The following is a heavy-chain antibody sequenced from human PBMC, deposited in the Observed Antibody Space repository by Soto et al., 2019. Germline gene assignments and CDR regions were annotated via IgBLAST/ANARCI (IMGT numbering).Heavy chain of an antibody. CDR2: IWYDGSNK. Sequence: QVQLVESGGGVVQPGRSLRLSCAASGFTFSSYGMHWVRQAPGKGLEWVAVIWYDGSNKYYADSVKGRFTISRDNSKNTLYLQMNSLRAEDMAVYYCARDRLAAAGTNYNGMDVWGQGTTVTVSS. V-gene: IGHV3-33*01. J-gene: IGHJ6*02. CDR1: GFTFSSYG. CDR3: ARDRLAAAGTNYNGMDV. D-gene: IGHD6-13*01.